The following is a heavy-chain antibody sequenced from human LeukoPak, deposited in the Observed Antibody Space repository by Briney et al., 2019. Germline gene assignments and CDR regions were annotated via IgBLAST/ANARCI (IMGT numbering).Heavy chain of an antibody. CDR2: VSYDGSNK. Sequence: PGGSLRLSCAASGFTFSTYAMHWVRQAPGKGLEGVAVVSYDGSNKYYAASGKGRFTIPRDHTKNTLYLQMNSLRGEDTAVYYCARERDDSSAYTQPIYWGQGTLVTVSS. V-gene: IGHV3-30*04. CDR1: GFTFSTYA. D-gene: IGHD3-22*01. J-gene: IGHJ4*02. CDR3: ARERDDSSAYTQPIY.